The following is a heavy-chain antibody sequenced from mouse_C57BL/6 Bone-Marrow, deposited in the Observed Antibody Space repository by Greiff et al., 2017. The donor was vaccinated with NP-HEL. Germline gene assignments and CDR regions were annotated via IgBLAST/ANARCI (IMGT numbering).Heavy chain of an antibody. CDR3: ARDASYDSLARDY. Sequence: EVKVVESGGGLVQSGRSLRLSCATSGFTFSDFYMEWVRQAPGKGLEWIAASRNKANDYTTEYSASVKGRFIVSRDTSQSILYLQMNALRAEDTAIYYCARDASYDSLARDYWGQGTSVTVSS. CDR2: SRNKANDYTT. V-gene: IGHV7-1*01. J-gene: IGHJ4*01. CDR1: GFTFSDFY. D-gene: IGHD2-4*01.